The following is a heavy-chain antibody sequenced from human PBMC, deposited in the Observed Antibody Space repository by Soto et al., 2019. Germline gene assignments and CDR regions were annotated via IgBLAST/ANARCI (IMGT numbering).Heavy chain of an antibody. CDR2: ISHHGINE. J-gene: IGHJ5*02. Sequence: GGSLRLSCAASGFTFTSYAMHWLRQAPDKGLQWVAAISHHGINEYYADSVRGRFTISRDNSRNTLYLQMDSLRAEDTALYYCMRDKNEAVPGYEDWFDPWGQGTLVTVSS. D-gene: IGHD3-9*01. CDR1: GFTFTSYA. CDR3: MRDKNEAVPGYEDWFDP. V-gene: IGHV3-30-3*01.